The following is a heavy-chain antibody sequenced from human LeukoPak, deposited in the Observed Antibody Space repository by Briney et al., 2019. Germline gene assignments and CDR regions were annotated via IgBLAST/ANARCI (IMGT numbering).Heavy chain of an antibody. CDR2: IYTSGST. J-gene: IGHJ4*02. D-gene: IGHD6-19*01. CDR3: VREPLGGWYGAFDY. V-gene: IGHV4-4*07. Sequence: PSETLSLTCTVSGGSISSYYWSWVRQPAGKGLEWIGRIYTSGSTNYNPSLKSRVTMSVDTSKNQFSLKLSSVTAADTAVYYCVREPLGGWYGAFDYWGQGTLVTVSS. CDR1: GGSISSYY.